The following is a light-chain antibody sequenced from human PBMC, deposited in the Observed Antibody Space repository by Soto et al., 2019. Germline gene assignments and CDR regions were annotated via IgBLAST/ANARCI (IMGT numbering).Light chain of an antibody. J-gene: IGLJ2*01. CDR3: SSYTSSSVV. CDR2: EIS. Sequence: QAVVTQPASVSGPPGQSITISCTGTSSDVGGYNYVSWYQQHPGKAPKLMIFEISNRPSEVSNRFSGSKSGNTASLTISGLQAEDEADYYCSSYTSSSVVFGGGTKVTVL. CDR1: SSDVGGYNY. V-gene: IGLV2-14*01.